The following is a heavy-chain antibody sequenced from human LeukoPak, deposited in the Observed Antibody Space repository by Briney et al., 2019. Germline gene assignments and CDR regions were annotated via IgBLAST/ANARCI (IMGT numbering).Heavy chain of an antibody. CDR3: ARDFGDYGTDAFDI. Sequence: ASVKVSCKASGYTFTSYYMHWVRQAPGQGLEWMGLINPTGGSTGYAQKFQGRVTMTRDMSTSTDYMELSRLRSDDTAVYYCARDFGDYGTDAFDIWGQGTMVTVSS. D-gene: IGHD4-17*01. V-gene: IGHV1-46*01. J-gene: IGHJ3*02. CDR1: GYTFTSYY. CDR2: INPTGGST.